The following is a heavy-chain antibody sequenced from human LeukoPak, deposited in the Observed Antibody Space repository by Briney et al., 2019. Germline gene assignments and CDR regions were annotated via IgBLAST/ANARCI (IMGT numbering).Heavy chain of an antibody. Sequence: ASVKVSCKASGYTFTNYYIHWVRQAPGQGLEWMGIINPNGGATNYAQKFQDRVTMTRDTSTTTVYMELSSLRSEDTAVYYCARDVRAGYVYYSDYWGQGTLVTVSS. CDR3: ARDVRAGYVYYSDY. J-gene: IGHJ4*02. D-gene: IGHD5-12*01. CDR1: GYTFTNYY. CDR2: INPNGGAT. V-gene: IGHV1-46*01.